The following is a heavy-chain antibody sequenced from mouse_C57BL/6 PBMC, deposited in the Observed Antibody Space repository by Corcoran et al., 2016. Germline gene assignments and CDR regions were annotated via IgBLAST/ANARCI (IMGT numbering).Heavy chain of an antibody. CDR2: IFPGSGST. D-gene: IGHD1-1*01. CDR1: GYTFTDYY. J-gene: IGHJ4*01. Sequence: QVQLQQSGPELVKPGASVKISCKASGYTFTDYYINWVKQRPGQGLEWIGWIFPGSGSTYYNEKFKGKATLTVDKSSSTAYMLLSSLTSEDSAVYFCARSEGYYGSRRGYAMDYWGQGTSVTVSS. CDR3: ARSEGYYGSRRGYAMDY. V-gene: IGHV1-75*01.